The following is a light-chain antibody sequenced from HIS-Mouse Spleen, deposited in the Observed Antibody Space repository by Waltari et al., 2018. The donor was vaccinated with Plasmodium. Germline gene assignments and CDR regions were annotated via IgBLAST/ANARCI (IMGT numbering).Light chain of an antibody. CDR2: DVS. CDR1: RSDVGGYTH. Sequence: HSALTQPRPVSGSPGQSVTISCTGTRSDVGGYTHVSWYQQHPGKAPKLMIYDVSKRPSGVPDRFSGSKSGNTASLTISGLQAEDEADYYCCSYAGSYTLVFGGGTKLTVL. V-gene: IGLV2-11*01. CDR3: CSYAGSYTLV. J-gene: IGLJ3*02.